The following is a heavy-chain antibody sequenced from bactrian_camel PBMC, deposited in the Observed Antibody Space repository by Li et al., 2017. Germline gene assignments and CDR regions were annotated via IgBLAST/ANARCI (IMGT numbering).Heavy chain of an antibody. V-gene: IGHV3S53*01. CDR1: GYGNCNYD. CDR2: ITSGGSR. D-gene: IGHD6*01. J-gene: IGHJ4*01. CDR3: VASTDTLLDGSWYLPNFPY. Sequence: QVQLVESGGGSVQAGGSLRLSCVASGYGNCNYDTSWYRQAPGKERELVSSITSGGSRSYVDSVKGRFTISQDSAKNTVYLQMNSLKPDDTAMYYCVASTDTLLDGSWYLPNFPYWGQGTQVTVS.